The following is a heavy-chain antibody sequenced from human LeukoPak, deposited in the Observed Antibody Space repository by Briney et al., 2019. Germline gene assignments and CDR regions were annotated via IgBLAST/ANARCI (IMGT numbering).Heavy chain of an antibody. D-gene: IGHD2-2*01. J-gene: IGHJ4*02. CDR1: GVTFSSYV. CDR2: ISGSGGGT. Sequence: GGSLRLSCEASGVTFSSYVMSWVRQAPGKGPEWVSGISGSGGGTYYADSVKGRFAISRDNSKNTLYLQMNSLRAEDTAVYYCAKRLIPAAFDYWGQGTLVTVSS. V-gene: IGHV3-23*01. CDR3: AKRLIPAAFDY.